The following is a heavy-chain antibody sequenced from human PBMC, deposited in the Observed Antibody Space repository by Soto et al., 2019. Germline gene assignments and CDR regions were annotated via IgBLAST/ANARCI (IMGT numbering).Heavy chain of an antibody. J-gene: IGHJ3*02. CDR1: GYTFTSYA. CDR2: INAGNGDT. CDR3: ATYYDFWSGHLGAFGI. V-gene: IGHV1-3*05. Sequence: QVHLVQSGAEEKKPGASVKVSCKASGYTFTSYAMHWVRQAPGQRLEWMGWINAGNGDTKYSQKFQGRVIITRDTSATTAYMELSSLTSKDTAVYYCATYYDFWSGHLGAFGIWGQGTMVSVSS. D-gene: IGHD3-3*01.